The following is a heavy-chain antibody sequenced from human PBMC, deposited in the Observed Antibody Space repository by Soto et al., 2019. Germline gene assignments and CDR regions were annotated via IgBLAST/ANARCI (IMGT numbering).Heavy chain of an antibody. Sequence: ASVKVSCKASGYTFTSYDINWVRQATGQGLEWMGWMNPNSGNTGYAQKFQGRVTMTRNTSISTAYMELSSLRSEDTAVYYCAIGPVYDYIRGSYRSFDYWGQGTLVTVSS. CDR1: GYTFTSYD. CDR3: AIGPVYDYIRGSYRSFDY. CDR2: MNPNSGNT. J-gene: IGHJ4*02. V-gene: IGHV1-8*01. D-gene: IGHD3-16*02.